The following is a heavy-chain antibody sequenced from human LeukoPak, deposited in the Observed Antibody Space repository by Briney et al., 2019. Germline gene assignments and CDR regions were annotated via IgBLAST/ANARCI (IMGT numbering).Heavy chain of an antibody. CDR1: GYSFTTYW. CDR3: ATPTLGTIGEYLFDY. V-gene: IGHV5-51*01. CDR2: IYPGDSDA. D-gene: IGHD1-7*01. Sequence: GESLKISCKGSGYSFTTYWIGWVRQLPGNGLEWMGIIYPGDSDARYSPSFQGRVTISADKSISTAYLQWSTLKASDTAVYYCATPTLGTIGEYLFDYWGQGTLVTVSS. J-gene: IGHJ4*02.